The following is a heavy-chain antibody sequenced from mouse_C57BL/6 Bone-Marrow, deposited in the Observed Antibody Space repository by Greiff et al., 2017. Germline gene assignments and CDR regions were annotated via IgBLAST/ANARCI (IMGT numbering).Heavy chain of an antibody. CDR2: IYPSDSET. V-gene: IGHV1-61*01. CDR1: GYTFTSYW. CDR3: ARGFYYGSSYGFAY. D-gene: IGHD1-1*01. Sequence: QVQLQQPGAELVRPGSSVKLSCKASGYTFTSYWMDWVKQRPGQGLEWIGNIYPSDSETHYNQKFKDKATLTVDKSSSTAYMQLSSLTSEASAVYYCARGFYYGSSYGFAYWGQGTLVTVSA. J-gene: IGHJ3*01.